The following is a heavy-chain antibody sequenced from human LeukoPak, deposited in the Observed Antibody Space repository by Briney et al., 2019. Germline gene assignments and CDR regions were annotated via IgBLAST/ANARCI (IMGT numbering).Heavy chain of an antibody. V-gene: IGHV3-11*04. CDR2: ISSSGSTI. J-gene: IGHJ4*02. CDR1: GFTFSDYY. D-gene: IGHD3-10*01. CDR3: ARKPGAVDY. Sequence: GGSLILSCAGSGFTFSDYYMSWIRQAPGKGLEWISYISSSGSTINYADSAKGRFTISRDNAKNSLYLQMNNLRAEDTAVYYCARKPGAVDYWGQGTLVTVSS.